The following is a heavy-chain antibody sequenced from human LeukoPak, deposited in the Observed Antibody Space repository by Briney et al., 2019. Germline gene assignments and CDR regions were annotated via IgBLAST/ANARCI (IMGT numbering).Heavy chain of an antibody. Sequence: APLKVSFKASCFTFTSYCISWVRAAPWQGVEVEGVIIAYKGNTNYAQKLQGRVTMTTDTSTSTAYMELRSLRSDDTAVYYCARSDFWSGYYFYYYYYGMDVWGQGTTVTVSS. V-gene: IGHV1-18*01. CDR2: IIAYKGNT. D-gene: IGHD3-3*01. J-gene: IGHJ6*02. CDR1: CFTFTSYC. CDR3: ARSDFWSGYYFYYYYYGMDV.